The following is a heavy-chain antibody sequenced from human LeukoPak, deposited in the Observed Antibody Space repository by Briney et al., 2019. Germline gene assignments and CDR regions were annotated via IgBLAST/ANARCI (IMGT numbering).Heavy chain of an antibody. V-gene: IGHV3-53*01. CDR1: GSTFTTYW. Sequence: GGSLRLSCAGSGSTFTTYWMSWVRQAPGKGLEWVSVFYSGGATYYADSVKGRFTMSRDNSKNTLYLQMNNLRAEDTGMYYCARAVGGAFYMDVWGKGTTVTVSS. CDR3: ARAVGGAFYMDV. D-gene: IGHD2-15*01. CDR2: FYSGGAT. J-gene: IGHJ6*03.